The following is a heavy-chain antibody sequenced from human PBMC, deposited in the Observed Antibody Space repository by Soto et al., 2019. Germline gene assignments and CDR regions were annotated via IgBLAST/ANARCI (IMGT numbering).Heavy chain of an antibody. CDR1: GFTFSSYS. J-gene: IGHJ4*02. CDR2: ISSGSSTI. V-gene: IGHV3-48*04. D-gene: IGHD3-22*01. Sequence: GSLRLSCAASGFTFSSYSMNWVRQAPGKGLEWVSYISSGSSTIYYADSVKGRFTISRDNAKNSLYLQMNSLRAEDTAVYYCASPSYYYDSSGYRPYFDYWGQGTLVTVSS. CDR3: ASPSYYYDSSGYRPYFDY.